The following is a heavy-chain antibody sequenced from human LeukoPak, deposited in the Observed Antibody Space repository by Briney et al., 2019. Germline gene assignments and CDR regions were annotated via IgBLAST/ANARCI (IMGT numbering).Heavy chain of an antibody. Sequence: ASVKVSCKASGYTFDSYGIAWVRQAPGQGLEWMGWISAYNGNTNYAQKVQGRVTMTKGTSTSTAYMDLRSLRSDDTAVYYCARVLPRLAWGEFDYWGQGTLVAVSS. CDR1: GYTFDSYG. CDR3: ARVLPRLAWGEFDY. V-gene: IGHV1-18*01. D-gene: IGHD3-16*01. J-gene: IGHJ4*02. CDR2: ISAYNGNT.